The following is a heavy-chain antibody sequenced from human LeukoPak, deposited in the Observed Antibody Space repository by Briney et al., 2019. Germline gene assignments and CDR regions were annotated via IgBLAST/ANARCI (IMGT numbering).Heavy chain of an antibody. CDR3: APGTYSYGYLFDY. Sequence: GGSLRLSCAASGFTFSDYYMSWIRQAPGKGLEWVSYISSSSNYTNYADSVKGRFTISRDNAKNSLYLQMNSLRAEDTAVYYCAPGTYSYGYLFDYWGQGTLVTVSS. J-gene: IGHJ4*02. CDR2: ISSSSNYT. CDR1: GFTFSDYY. D-gene: IGHD5-18*01. V-gene: IGHV3-11*06.